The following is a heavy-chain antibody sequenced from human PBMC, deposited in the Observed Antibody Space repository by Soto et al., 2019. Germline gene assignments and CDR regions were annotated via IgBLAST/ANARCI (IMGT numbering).Heavy chain of an antibody. CDR1: GFTVSSNY. CDR3: AGSVGGGFDY. Sequence: EVQLVESGGGLVQPGGSLRLSCAASGFTVSSNYMSWVRQAPGKGLEWVSVVYIGGNTYYAESVEDRFPISRDNFQNMLYLQMNTRRAEDTAVYYCAGSVGGGFDYWGQGTLVTVSS. D-gene: IGHD3-16*01. V-gene: IGHV3-66*01. CDR2: VYIGGNT. J-gene: IGHJ4*02.